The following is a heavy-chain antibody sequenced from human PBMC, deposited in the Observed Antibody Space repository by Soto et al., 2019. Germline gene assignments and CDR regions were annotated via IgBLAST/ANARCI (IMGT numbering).Heavy chain of an antibody. Sequence: PGGSLRLSCAASGFSFTTYAMSWVRQAPGKGLEWVSSISVTGGSTYFADSVKGRFTISRDNSKNTLSLQMNSLRAEDTAVYYCAKGLRGPEGLDYWGQGTLVTVSS. CDR2: ISVTGGST. J-gene: IGHJ4*02. CDR3: AKGLRGPEGLDY. D-gene: IGHD3-10*01. CDR1: GFSFTTYA. V-gene: IGHV3-23*01.